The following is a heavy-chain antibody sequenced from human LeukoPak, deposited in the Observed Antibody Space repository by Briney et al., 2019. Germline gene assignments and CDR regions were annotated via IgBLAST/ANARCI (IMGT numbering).Heavy chain of an antibody. Sequence: GGSLRLSCAASRFTFSSYGMHWVRQAPGKGLEWVAVIWYDGSNKYYADSVKGRFTISRDNSKNTLYLQMNSLRAEDTAVYYCARDVGVGAIDYWGQGTLVTVSS. D-gene: IGHD1-26*01. CDR3: ARDVGVGAIDY. CDR1: RFTFSSYG. J-gene: IGHJ4*02. CDR2: IWYDGSNK. V-gene: IGHV3-33*01.